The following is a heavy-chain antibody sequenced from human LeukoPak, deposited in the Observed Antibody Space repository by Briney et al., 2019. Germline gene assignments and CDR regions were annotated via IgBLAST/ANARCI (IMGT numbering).Heavy chain of an antibody. CDR3: AKGHGSGTYWVFND. CDR2: ISGSGGNT. D-gene: IGHD3-10*01. J-gene: IGHJ4*02. Sequence: GGSLRLSCAASGFTFSSYAMTWDRQAPGKGLEWVSAISGSGGNTYYADSVKGRFTISRDNSQNTLYLQMNSLRAEDTAVYYCAKGHGSGTYWVFNDWGQGTLVTVSS. CDR1: GFTFSSYA. V-gene: IGHV3-23*01.